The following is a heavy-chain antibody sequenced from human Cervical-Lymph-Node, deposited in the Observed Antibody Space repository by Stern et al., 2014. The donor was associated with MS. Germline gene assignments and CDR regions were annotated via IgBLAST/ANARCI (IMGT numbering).Heavy chain of an antibody. D-gene: IGHD6-19*01. CDR3: ARGGSGWPFDH. V-gene: IGHV1-18*01. CDR1: GYSFTIYG. Sequence: QVQLVQSGAEVKKPGASVKVSCKASGYSFTIYGISWVRQAPGQGLEWMGWISPYNGKTNYVQKLQGRVTMTTATSTSTAYMELGNLRSDDTAVYYCARGGSGWPFDHWGQGTLVTVSS. CDR2: ISPYNGKT. J-gene: IGHJ4*02.